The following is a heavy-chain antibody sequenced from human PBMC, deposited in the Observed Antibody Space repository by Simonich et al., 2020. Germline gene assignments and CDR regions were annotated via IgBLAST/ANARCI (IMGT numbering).Heavy chain of an antibody. CDR2: IYSDGIST. D-gene: IGHD4-4*01. V-gene: IGHV3-74*01. CDR1: GFTFSSYW. Sequence: EVQLVESGGGLVQPGGSLRLSCAASGFTFSSYWMHWVRQAPGKGQVCGIRIYSDGISTSYADSGKGRFTISRDNAKNTLYLQMNSLRAEDTAVYYCARDYSNYDAFDIWGQGTMVTVSS. J-gene: IGHJ3*02. CDR3: ARDYSNYDAFDI.